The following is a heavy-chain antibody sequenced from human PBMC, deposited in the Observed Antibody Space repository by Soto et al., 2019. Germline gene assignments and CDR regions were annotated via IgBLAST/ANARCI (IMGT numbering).Heavy chain of an antibody. V-gene: IGHV1-69*12. CDR1: GGTFSNYA. CDR3: ARVEAVAGLYNSLGLDA. CDR2: IVPIFGTT. J-gene: IGHJ6*02. D-gene: IGHD6-19*01. Sequence: QVQLVQSGAEVKKPGSSVKVSCKVSGGTFSNYAIDWVRLAPGHGLEWMGGIVPIFGTTYYTQKFQGRATMIADDSTTTAYLEMSSLRSEDTAIYYCARVEAVAGLYNSLGLDAWGQGTAVTVSS.